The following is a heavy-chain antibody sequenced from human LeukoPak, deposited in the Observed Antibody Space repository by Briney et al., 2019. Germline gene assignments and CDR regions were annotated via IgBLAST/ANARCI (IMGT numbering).Heavy chain of an antibody. CDR1: GYTFNGYY. Sequence: ASVKVSCKASGYTFNGYYMHWVRQAPGQGLEWMGWINPNSGGTNYAQKFQGRVTMTRDTSISTAYMELSRLRSDDTAVYFCATNNYYGSGSYYNVPFDYWGQGTLVTVSS. D-gene: IGHD3-10*01. J-gene: IGHJ4*02. V-gene: IGHV1-2*02. CDR2: INPNSGGT. CDR3: ATNNYYGSGSYYNVPFDY.